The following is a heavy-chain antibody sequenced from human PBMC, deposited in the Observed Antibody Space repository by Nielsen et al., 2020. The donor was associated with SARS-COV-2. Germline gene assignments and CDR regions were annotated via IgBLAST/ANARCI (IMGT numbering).Heavy chain of an antibody. D-gene: IGHD3-10*01. V-gene: IGHV1-46*01. CDR3: AKDLISQTWRDPMEGGMDV. Sequence: ASVKVSCKASGYTFTGYYMHWVRQAPGQGLEWMGLINPTNGGTTYAQKFQGRVTMTRDTSTSTVYMELSSLRSDDTAVYYCAKDLISQTWRDPMEGGMDVWGQGTTVTVSS. CDR1: GYTFTGYY. CDR2: INPTNGGT. J-gene: IGHJ6*02.